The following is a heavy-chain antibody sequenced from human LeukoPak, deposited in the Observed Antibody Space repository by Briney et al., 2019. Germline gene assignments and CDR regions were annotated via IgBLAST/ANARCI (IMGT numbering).Heavy chain of an antibody. J-gene: IGHJ3*01. CDR1: GFTFINYD. D-gene: IGHD5/OR15-5a*01. CDR2: INANSGNT. V-gene: IGHV1-8*01. CDR3: ARKGPSVLDF. Sequence: GASVKVSCQASGFTFINYDINWVRQTTAQGLEWLGWINANSGNTGYAMKFRGRVSMTTDISANTAYMELSSLTSEDTGTYYCARKGPSVLDFWGQGTVVTVS.